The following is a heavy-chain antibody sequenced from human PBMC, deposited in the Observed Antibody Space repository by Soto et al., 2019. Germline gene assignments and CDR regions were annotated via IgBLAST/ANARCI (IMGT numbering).Heavy chain of an antibody. V-gene: IGHV4-59*01. J-gene: IGHJ6*02. CDR1: GGSFSGYY. Sequence: SETLSLTCAVYGGSFSGYYWSWIRQPPGKGLEWIGYIYYSGSTNYNPSLKSRVTISVDTSKNQFSLKLSSVTAADTAVYYCARERAVAVAGTHPEYYYYYGIDVWGQGTTVTVSS. CDR3: ARERAVAVAGTHPEYYYYYGIDV. CDR2: IYYSGST. D-gene: IGHD6-19*01.